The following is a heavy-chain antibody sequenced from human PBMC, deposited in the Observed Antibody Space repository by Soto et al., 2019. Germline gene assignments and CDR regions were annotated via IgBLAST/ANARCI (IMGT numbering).Heavy chain of an antibody. D-gene: IGHD6-19*01. CDR1: GFNFKKFA. CDR3: AKADGQQWLIPHLDN. V-gene: IGHV3-23*01. CDR2: ISCCGGSA. J-gene: IGHJ4*02. Sequence: EVQLLESGGRVVQPGGSLRLSCVASGFNFKKFAMAWVRQAAGEGLEWVSGISCCGGSASYADSVKGRFSIARDDSKNTVSLQLNSLRVEDTAQYYCAKADGQQWLIPHLDNWGQGTLVTVS.